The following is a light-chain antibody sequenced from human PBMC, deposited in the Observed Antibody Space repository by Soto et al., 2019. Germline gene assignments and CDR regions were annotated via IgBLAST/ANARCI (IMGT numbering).Light chain of an antibody. J-gene: IGKJ1*01. CDR2: DAS. CDR1: QGSSRY. V-gene: IGKV1-9*01. Sequence: IQLTQSPSSLTASVVDRVTITCRASQGSSRYLDWYQQKPGKAPKLLIYDASTLQSGVPSRFSGSGSGTDFTLTISSLQPEDFATYYCQQVNSYPRTFGQGTKVDIK. CDR3: QQVNSYPRT.